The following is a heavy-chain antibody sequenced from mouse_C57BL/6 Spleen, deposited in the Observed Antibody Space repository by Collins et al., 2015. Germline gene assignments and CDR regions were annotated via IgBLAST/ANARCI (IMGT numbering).Heavy chain of an antibody. J-gene: IGHJ2*01. Sequence: EVQAGGVWGGLVKPGGSLKLSCAASGFTFSSYAMSWVRQSPEKRLEWVAEISSGGSYTYYPDTVTGRFTISRDNAKNTLYLEMSSLRSEDTAMYYCARIYYDSYFDYWGQGTTLTVSS. CDR3: ARIYYDSYFDY. D-gene: IGHD2-4*01. CDR1: GFTFSSYA. V-gene: IGHV5-9-4*01. CDR2: ISSGGSYT.